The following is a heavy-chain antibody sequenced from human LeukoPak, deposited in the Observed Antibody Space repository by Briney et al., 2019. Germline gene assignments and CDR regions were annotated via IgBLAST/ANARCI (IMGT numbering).Heavy chain of an antibody. CDR2: ISSGGSTI. CDR3: ARRAAAGRRFDY. CDR1: GFTFSDYY. V-gene: IGHV3-11*01. Sequence: GGSLRLSCAVSGFTFSDYYMSWIRQAPGEGLEWVSYISSGGSTISHADSVKGRFTISRDNAENSLYLQMNSLRAEDTAVYYCARRAAAGRRFDYWGQGILVTVSS. D-gene: IGHD6-13*01. J-gene: IGHJ4*02.